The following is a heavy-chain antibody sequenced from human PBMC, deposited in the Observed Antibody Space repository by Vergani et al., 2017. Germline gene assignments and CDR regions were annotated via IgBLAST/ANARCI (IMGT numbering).Heavy chain of an antibody. CDR1: GGSISSGSYY. D-gene: IGHD3-22*01. CDR3: AIIDYYDSSGYYGVDY. Sequence: QLQLQESGSGLVKPSQTLSLTCTVSGGSISSGSYYWSWIRQPAGKGLEWIGRIYTSGSTNYNPSLKSRVTISVDTSKNQFSLKLSSVTAADTAVYYCAIIDYYDSSGYYGVDYWGQGTLVTVSS. V-gene: IGHV4-61*02. J-gene: IGHJ4*02. CDR2: IYTSGST.